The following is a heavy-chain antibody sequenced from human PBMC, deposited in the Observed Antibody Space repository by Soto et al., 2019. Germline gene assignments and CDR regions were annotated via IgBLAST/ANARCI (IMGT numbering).Heavy chain of an antibody. J-gene: IGHJ3*02. D-gene: IGHD3-16*01. CDR3: AKALGSLDPFDI. CDR2: IKSSDGGA. Sequence: GGSLRLSCTTSRFTFSNSAMSWVRQAPGKGLEWVSTIKSSDGGAYYGDSVKGRFTISRDNPKNTLYLQMNSLRAEDTAVYYCAKALGSLDPFDIWGQGTMVTVSS. V-gene: IGHV3-23*01. CDR1: RFTFSNSA.